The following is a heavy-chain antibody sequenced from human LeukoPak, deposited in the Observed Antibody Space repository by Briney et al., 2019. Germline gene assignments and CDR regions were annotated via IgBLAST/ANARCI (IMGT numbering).Heavy chain of an antibody. V-gene: IGHV3-7*01. Sequence: GGSLRISCVAPRVTLIASWMRSVRQAPGKGLEWVANINEDGAVKGYLPSVDGRFTISIDNAKNSLYLQMNSLRAEDTAVYYCWTKRAAEHRQEGLDYWGQGTLVTVSS. J-gene: IGHJ4*02. CDR1: RVTLIASW. D-gene: IGHD1-14*01. CDR3: WTKRAAEHRQEGLDY. CDR2: INEDGAVK.